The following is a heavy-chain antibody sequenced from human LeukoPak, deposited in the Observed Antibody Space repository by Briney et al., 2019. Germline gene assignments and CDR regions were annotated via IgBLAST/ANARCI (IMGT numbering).Heavy chain of an antibody. D-gene: IGHD5-24*01. CDR2: ISWNSGSI. Sequence: GGSLRLSCAASGFTFDDYAMHWVRQAPGKGLERVSGISWNSGSIGYADSVKGRFTISRDNAKNSLYLQMNSLRAEDTALYYCAKDGYNGWFDYWGQGTLVTVSS. J-gene: IGHJ4*02. V-gene: IGHV3-9*01. CDR1: GFTFDDYA. CDR3: AKDGYNGWFDY.